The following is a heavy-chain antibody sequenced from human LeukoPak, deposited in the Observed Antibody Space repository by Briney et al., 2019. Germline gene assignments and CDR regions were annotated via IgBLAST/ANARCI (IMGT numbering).Heavy chain of an antibody. J-gene: IGHJ4*02. Sequence: ASVKVSCKASGYTFTSYYMHWMRQAPGQGPEWMGLINPRGGSTDYSQKFQDRVTMSSDTPTSTVYMELSSLRSEDTAVYFCARVGVTAATADYWGQGTLVTVSS. CDR3: ARVGVTAATADY. D-gene: IGHD6-25*01. CDR2: INPRGGST. V-gene: IGHV1-46*01. CDR1: GYTFTSYY.